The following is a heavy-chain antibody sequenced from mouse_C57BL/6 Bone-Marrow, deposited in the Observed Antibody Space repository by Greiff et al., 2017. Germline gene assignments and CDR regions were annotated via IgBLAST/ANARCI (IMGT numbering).Heavy chain of an antibody. J-gene: IGHJ4*01. V-gene: IGHV2-6*01. CDR3: ASLHMVTARGDYAMDY. Sequence: VQVVESGPGLVAPSQSLSISCTASGFTLTSYGVDWVRQSPGKGLEWLGVIRGVGSTNYNSAPNSRLSTSTDNSKRQVYLKMNNLQTDDTAVYYCASLHMVTARGDYAMDYWGQGTSVTVSS. D-gene: IGHD2-2*01. CDR2: IRGVGST. CDR1: GFTLTSYG.